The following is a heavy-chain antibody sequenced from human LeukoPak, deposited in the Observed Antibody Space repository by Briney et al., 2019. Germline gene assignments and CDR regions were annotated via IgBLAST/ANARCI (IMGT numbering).Heavy chain of an antibody. V-gene: IGHV4-31*03. J-gene: IGHJ4*02. CDR2: IYYSGST. CDR3: ARGGALVGYGYIYYFDY. Sequence: SQTLSLTCTVSGGSISSGGYYWIWIRQHPGKGLEGIGDIYYSGSTYYNPSLKGRVTISVDTSKNQFSLKLRSVTAADTDVYYCARGGALVGYGYIYYFDYWGPGTLVPVSS. D-gene: IGHD5-18*01. CDR1: GGSISSGGYY.